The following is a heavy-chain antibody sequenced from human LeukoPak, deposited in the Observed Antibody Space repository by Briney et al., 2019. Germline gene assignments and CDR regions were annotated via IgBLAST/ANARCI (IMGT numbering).Heavy chain of an antibody. D-gene: IGHD3-3*01. CDR2: ISSSSRYT. J-gene: IGHJ6*03. V-gene: IGHV3-21*01. CDR1: GFTFSSYS. CDR3: ARDQGFSYYFYYMDV. Sequence: PGGSLRLSCAASGFTFSSYSMNWVRQSPGKGLEWVSCISSSSRYTYYADSVKGRFSISRDNAKNSLYLQMNSLRAEDTAVYYCARDQGFSYYFYYMDVWGKGTTVTVSS.